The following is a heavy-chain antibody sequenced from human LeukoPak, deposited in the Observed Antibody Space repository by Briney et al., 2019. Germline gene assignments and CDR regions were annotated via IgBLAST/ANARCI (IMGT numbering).Heavy chain of an antibody. J-gene: IGHJ4*02. CDR1: GGPISSGSYY. V-gene: IGHV4-61*02. CDR3: ATRGYSGYDLDY. D-gene: IGHD5-12*01. CDR2: IYTSGST. Sequence: SETLSLTCTVSGGPISSGSYYWSWIRQPAGKGLEWIGRIYTSGSTNYNPSLKSRVTISVDTSKNQFSLKLSSVTAADTAVYYCATRGYSGYDLDYWGQGTLVTVSS.